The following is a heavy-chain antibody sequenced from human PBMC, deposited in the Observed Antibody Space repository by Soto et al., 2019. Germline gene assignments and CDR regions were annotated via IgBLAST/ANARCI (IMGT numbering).Heavy chain of an antibody. V-gene: IGHV4-30-2*01. J-gene: IGHJ4*02. Sequence: SETLSLTCAVSGGSISGTTYSWSWIRQPPGKGLEWIGYIYDSGNTYYNPSLKSQFSISVDRSKNQLSLKLSSVTAADTAVYYCARGQGAAAGHSNFDYWGQGALVTVSS. CDR3: ARGQGAAAGHSNFDY. D-gene: IGHD6-13*01. CDR1: GGSISGTTYS. CDR2: IYDSGNT.